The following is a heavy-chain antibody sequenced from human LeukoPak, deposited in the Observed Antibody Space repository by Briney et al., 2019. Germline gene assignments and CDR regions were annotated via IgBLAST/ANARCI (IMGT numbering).Heavy chain of an antibody. V-gene: IGHV3-23*01. Sequence: GGSLRLSCAASGFTFSSYAMSGVCQAPGKGLEWVSGISGSDGSTNYADSVKGRFTISRENSKNTLYLQMNSLRAEDTAVYYCAKDSAKKYDDYWGQGTLVTVSS. J-gene: IGHJ4*02. CDR1: GFTFSSYA. D-gene: IGHD2/OR15-2a*01. CDR2: ISGSDGST. CDR3: AKDSAKKYDDY.